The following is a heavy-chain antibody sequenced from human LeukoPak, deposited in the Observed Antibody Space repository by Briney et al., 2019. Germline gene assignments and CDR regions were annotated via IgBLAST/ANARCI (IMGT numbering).Heavy chain of an antibody. CDR1: GYTFTIYG. CDR3: ARDRSYDFWSGYVFDY. J-gene: IGHJ4*02. D-gene: IGHD3-3*01. CDR2: ISAYNGNT. Sequence: SVNLPSTASGYTFTIYGISCVRHAPGQGLEWMVCISAYNGNTNYAQKLQGRVTMTTDTSTSKAYMKLRSLRSDDTAVYYCARDRSYDFWSGYVFDYWGQGTLVTVSS. V-gene: IGHV1-18*01.